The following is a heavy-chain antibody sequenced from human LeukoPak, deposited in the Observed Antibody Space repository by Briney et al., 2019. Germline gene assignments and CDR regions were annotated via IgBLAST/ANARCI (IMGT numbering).Heavy chain of an antibody. Sequence: PGGSLRLSCAASGFSFSNYAMEWVRQAPGKGLEWVAVISYDGSNQYYADSVRGRFTISRDNSKNTLYLQVNSLRAEDTAVYYCAKDSNTAMSFLGGQGTLVTVSS. J-gene: IGHJ4*02. CDR1: GFSFSNYA. CDR2: ISYDGSNQ. V-gene: IGHV3-30-3*01. CDR3: AKDSNTAMSFL. D-gene: IGHD5-18*01.